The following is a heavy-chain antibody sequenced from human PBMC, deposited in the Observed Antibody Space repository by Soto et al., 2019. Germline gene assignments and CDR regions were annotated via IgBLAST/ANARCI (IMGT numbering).Heavy chain of an antibody. CDR2: INHSGST. D-gene: IGHD3-10*01. V-gene: IGHV4-34*01. Sequence: SETLSLTCAVYGGSFSGYYWSWIRQPPGKGLEWIGEINHSGSTNYNPSLKSRVTISVDTSKNQFSLKLSSVTASDTAVYYLARDYGSGSYYYYYGMDFWGQGTTVTVSS. CDR3: ARDYGSGSYYYYYGMDF. J-gene: IGHJ6*02. CDR1: GGSFSGYY.